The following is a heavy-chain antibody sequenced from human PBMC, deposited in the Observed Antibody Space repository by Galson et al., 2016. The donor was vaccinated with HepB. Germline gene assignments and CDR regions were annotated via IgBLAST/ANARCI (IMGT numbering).Heavy chain of an antibody. Sequence: SVTVSCKASGYTFAGYYIHWVRQAPGQGLEWIGWINPGTGGTNYAQKFQGRVTMTRDTSISTAYLELSRLTSDDTAVYYCARGDDYSNLSDLWGRGTLVPVSS. V-gene: IGHV1-2*02. CDR2: INPGTGGT. J-gene: IGHJ2*01. CDR3: ARGDDYSNLSDL. D-gene: IGHD4-11*01. CDR1: GYTFAGYY.